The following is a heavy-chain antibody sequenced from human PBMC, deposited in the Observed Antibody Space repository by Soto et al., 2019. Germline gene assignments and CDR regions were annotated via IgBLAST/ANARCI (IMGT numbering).Heavy chain of an antibody. CDR1: GGTFNNYV. V-gene: IGHV1-69*06. Sequence: QVQLVQSGAEVKKPGSSVKVSCRASGGTFNNYVINWVRQAPGQGLEWMAGIIPIFGTPNYAQKFQGRVTITADKSTSTAYMELNSLRSEDTAVYYCAGRCDGTNCLAHFDYWGQGTLVTVYS. CDR2: IIPIFGTP. D-gene: IGHD2-2*01. J-gene: IGHJ4*02. CDR3: AGRCDGTNCLAHFDY.